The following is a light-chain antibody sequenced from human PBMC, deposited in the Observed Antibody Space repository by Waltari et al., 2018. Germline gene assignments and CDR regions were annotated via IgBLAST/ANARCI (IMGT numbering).Light chain of an antibody. J-gene: IGLJ3*02. CDR2: DVS. Sequence: QSALTQPASVSGSPGQSITISCTGTSSDVGGYNYVSWYQQHPGKAPKLMIYDVSNRPSVVSNRFSGSKSRNTASLTISGLQAEDEADYYCSSYTSSSRVFGGGTKLTVL. V-gene: IGLV2-14*03. CDR3: SSYTSSSRV. CDR1: SSDVGGYNY.